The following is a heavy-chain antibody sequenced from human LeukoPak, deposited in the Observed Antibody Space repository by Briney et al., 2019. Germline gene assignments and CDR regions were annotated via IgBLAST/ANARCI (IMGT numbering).Heavy chain of an antibody. Sequence: SETLSLTCAVSGGSISGYYWSWIRQPPGKELEWIGYIYYSGSTNYNPSLKSRLTISVDTSKNQFSLNLSFVTAADTAVYYCARLRGNYFPDYWGQGTLVTVSS. V-gene: IGHV4-59*01. D-gene: IGHD4-11*01. CDR1: GGSISGYY. J-gene: IGHJ4*02. CDR2: IYYSGST. CDR3: ARLRGNYFPDY.